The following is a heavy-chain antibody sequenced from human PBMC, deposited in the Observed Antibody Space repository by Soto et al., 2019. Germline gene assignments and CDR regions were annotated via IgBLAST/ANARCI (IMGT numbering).Heavy chain of an antibody. V-gene: IGHV4-31*03. CDR2: IYYSGST. CDR3: ARETMVRGVNLGDYYYGMDV. CDR1: GGSISSGGYY. J-gene: IGHJ6*02. D-gene: IGHD3-10*01. Sequence: SETLSLTCTVSGGSISSGGYYWSWIRQHPGKGLEWIGYIYYSGSTYYSPSLKSRVTISVDTSKNQFSLKLSSVTAADTAVYYCARETMVRGVNLGDYYYGMDVWGQGTTVTVSS.